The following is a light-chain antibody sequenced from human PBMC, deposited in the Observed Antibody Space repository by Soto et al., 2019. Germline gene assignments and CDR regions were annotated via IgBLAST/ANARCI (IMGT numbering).Light chain of an antibody. CDR1: QSVINNF. V-gene: IGKV3-20*01. J-gene: IGKJ1*01. CDR2: DAS. Sequence: EIVLTPSPDTLSLSPGERSTLSCRASQSVINNFLAWYKQKPGQAPRLLFFDASNRATGIPDRCSGSGSGTEFTLTISRMEPEDFAVYYCQQYGSSVTFGHGTKVDIK. CDR3: QQYGSSVT.